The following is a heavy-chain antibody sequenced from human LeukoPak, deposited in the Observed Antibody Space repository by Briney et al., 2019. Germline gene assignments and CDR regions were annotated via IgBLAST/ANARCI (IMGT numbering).Heavy chain of an antibody. D-gene: IGHD6-6*01. J-gene: IGHJ4*02. CDR3: ASADPVIAARSGLDY. V-gene: IGHV1-2*02. Sequence: ASVKVSCKASGYTFTGYYMHWVRQAPGQGLEWMGWINPNSGGTNYAQKFQGRVTMTRDMSTSTVYMELSSLRSEDTAVYYCASADPVIAARSGLDYWGQGTLVTVSS. CDR2: INPNSGGT. CDR1: GYTFTGYY.